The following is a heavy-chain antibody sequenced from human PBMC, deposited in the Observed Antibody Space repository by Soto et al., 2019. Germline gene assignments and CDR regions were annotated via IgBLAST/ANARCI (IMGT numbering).Heavy chain of an antibody. CDR2: IIPIFGTV. Sequence: QVQLVQSGAEVKKPGSSVKVSCKASGGTFSSYAISWVRQAPGQGLEWMGGIIPIFGTVNYAQKFQGRVTITAEDSTSTAYMELSSLISEDTAVYYCARGNHRWLQLWYFDLWGRGTLVTVSS. D-gene: IGHD5-12*01. CDR3: ARGNHRWLQLWYFDL. CDR1: GGTFSSYA. V-gene: IGHV1-69*12. J-gene: IGHJ2*01.